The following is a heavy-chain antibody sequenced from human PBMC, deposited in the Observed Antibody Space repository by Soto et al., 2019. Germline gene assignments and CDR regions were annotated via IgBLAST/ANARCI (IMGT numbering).Heavy chain of an antibody. CDR2: IIPILGIA. J-gene: IGHJ3*02. CDR3: ARDRAYSGDYDSSGDI. V-gene: IGHV1-69*04. CDR1: GGTFSSYP. Sequence: QVQLVQSGSEVKKPGSSVKVSCQASGGTFSSYPISWVRQAPGQGLEWMGRIIPILGIANYAQKFQGRVTITADKSTTTAYMELSSLRAEDTAVYYCARDRAYSGDYDSSGDIWGQGTMVTVSS. D-gene: IGHD3-22*01.